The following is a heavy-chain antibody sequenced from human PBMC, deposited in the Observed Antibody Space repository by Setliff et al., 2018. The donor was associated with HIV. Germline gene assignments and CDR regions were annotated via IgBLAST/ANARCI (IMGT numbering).Heavy chain of an antibody. J-gene: IGHJ4*02. D-gene: IGHD3-3*01. CDR2: ISYDGKKK. CDR1: GFTFSSYA. Sequence: PGGSLRLSCEASGFTFSSYAMHWVRQAPGKGLEWAAVISYDGKKKLYADSVKGRFTISREHSKNTLYLQMNSLRAEDTAVYYCAKELGFWSGYSGPPLAYWGQGTLVTVSS. V-gene: IGHV3-30*04. CDR3: AKELGFWSGYSGPPLAY.